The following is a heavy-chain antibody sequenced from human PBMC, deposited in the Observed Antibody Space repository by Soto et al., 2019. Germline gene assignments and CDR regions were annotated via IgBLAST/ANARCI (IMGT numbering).Heavy chain of an antibody. CDR1: GGSFSGYY. V-gene: IGHV4-34*01. CDR3: ARAEQLVSYYYYGMDV. Sequence: SETLSLTCAVYGGSFSGYYWSWIRQPPGKGLEWIGEINHSGSTNYNPSLKSRVTISVDTSKNQFSLKLSSVTAADTAVYYCARAEQLVSYYYYGMDVWGQGTTVTVYS. D-gene: IGHD6-6*01. J-gene: IGHJ6*02. CDR2: INHSGST.